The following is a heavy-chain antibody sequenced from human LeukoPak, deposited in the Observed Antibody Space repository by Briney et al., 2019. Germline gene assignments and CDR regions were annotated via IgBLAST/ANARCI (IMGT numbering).Heavy chain of an antibody. J-gene: IGHJ4*02. Sequence: GGSLRLSCAASGFTFTTFAMSWVRQAPGKGLEWVSTISGSGDATYYADSVKGRFTISRDSSKNTLFLQMNSLRAEDTAVYYCLKDLGYNYGQGGDYWGQGTLVIVSS. D-gene: IGHD5-18*01. CDR1: GFTFTTFA. CDR2: ISGSGDAT. V-gene: IGHV3-23*01. CDR3: LKDLGYNYGQGGDY.